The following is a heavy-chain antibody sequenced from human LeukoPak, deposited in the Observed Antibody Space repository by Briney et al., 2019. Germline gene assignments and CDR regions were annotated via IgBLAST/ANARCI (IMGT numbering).Heavy chain of an antibody. Sequence: ASVNISCKVSGYTFTDYFMHWVQQAPGRGVEWTGLVDPEDGESIYADMFQGRVTMTADTSTDTAYMELSSLRPENTAVYYCATDLLGRDYYDSSGFLAPFDYWGQGTPVTVSS. J-gene: IGHJ4*02. CDR3: ATDLLGRDYYDSSGFLAPFDY. CDR2: VDPEDGES. CDR1: GYTFTDYF. D-gene: IGHD3-22*01. V-gene: IGHV1-69-2*01.